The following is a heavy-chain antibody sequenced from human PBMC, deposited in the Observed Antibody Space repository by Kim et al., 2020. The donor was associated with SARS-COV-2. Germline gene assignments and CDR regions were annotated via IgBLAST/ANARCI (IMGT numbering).Heavy chain of an antibody. D-gene: IGHD5-18*01. Sequence: DSVKGRFTISRDNAKTTLYLQMNSLRAEYTAVYYCAKKRSGYSYGPNFDYWGQGTLVTVSS. CDR3: AKKRSGYSYGPNFDY. J-gene: IGHJ4*02. V-gene: IGHV3-23*01.